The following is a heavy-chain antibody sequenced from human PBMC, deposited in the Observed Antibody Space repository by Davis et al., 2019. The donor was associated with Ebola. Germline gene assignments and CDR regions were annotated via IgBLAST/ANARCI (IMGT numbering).Heavy chain of an antibody. J-gene: IGHJ6*02. CDR3: ARLYRGIINGTVVDV. CDR2: ITTTSSTI. D-gene: IGHD1-20*01. V-gene: IGHV3-48*02. Sequence: GESLKISCAASGFALSSHSMNWVRQAPGKGLEWISYITTTSSTIYYADSVKGRFTLSRDNAKESLYLQMNSLRDEDTAVYYCARLYRGIINGTVVDVWGQGTTVTVSS. CDR1: GFALSSHS.